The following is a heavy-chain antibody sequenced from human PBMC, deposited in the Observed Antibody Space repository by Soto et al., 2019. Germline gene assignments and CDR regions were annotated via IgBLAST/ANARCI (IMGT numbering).Heavy chain of an antibody. D-gene: IGHD3-10*01. J-gene: IGHJ5*02. V-gene: IGHV4-31*03. CDR3: ARDTNQYYYGSGSYGNWFDP. CDR1: GGSISSGGYY. CDR2: IYYSGST. Sequence: SETLSLTCTDSGGSISSGGYYWSWIRQHPGKGLEWIGYIYYSGSTYYNPSLKSRVTISVDTSKNQFSLKLSSVTAADTAVYYCARDTNQYYYGSGSYGNWFDPWGQGTLVTVSS.